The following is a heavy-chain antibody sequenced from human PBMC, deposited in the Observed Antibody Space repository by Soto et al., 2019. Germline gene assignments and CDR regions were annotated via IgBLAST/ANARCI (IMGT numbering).Heavy chain of an antibody. CDR2: ISYDGSNK. V-gene: IGHV3-30-3*01. D-gene: IGHD1-1*01. CDR1: GFTFSSYA. CDR3: ASVLEPKNYYYYYGMDV. Sequence: GGSLRLSCAASGFTFSSYAMHWVRQAPGKGLEWVAVISYDGSNKYYADSVKGRFTISRDNSKNTLYLQMNSLRAEDTAVYYCASVLEPKNYYYYYGMDVWGQGTTVTVSS. J-gene: IGHJ6*02.